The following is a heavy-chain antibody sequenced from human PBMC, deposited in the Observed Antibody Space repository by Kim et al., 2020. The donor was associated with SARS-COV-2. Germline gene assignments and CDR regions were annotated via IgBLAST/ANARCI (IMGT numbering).Heavy chain of an antibody. CDR2: INHSGST. V-gene: IGHV4-34*01. CDR3: ARGRYDSSGYYYGWFDP. D-gene: IGHD3-22*01. J-gene: IGHJ5*02. CDR1: GGSFSGYY. Sequence: SETLSLTCAVYGGSFSGYYWSWIRQPPGKGLEWIGEINHSGSTNYNPSLKSRVTISVDTSKNQFSLKLSSVTAADTAVYYCARGRYDSSGYYYGWFDPWAREPWSPSPQ.